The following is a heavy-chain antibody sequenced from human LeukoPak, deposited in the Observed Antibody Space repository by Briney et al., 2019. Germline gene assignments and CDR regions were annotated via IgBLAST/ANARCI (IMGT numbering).Heavy chain of an antibody. CDR3: ARDYDSSGYYLGY. Sequence: SETLSLTCTVSGGSISSYYWSWIRQPPGKGLGWIGYIYYSGSTNYNPSLKSRVTISVDTSKNQFSLKLSSVTAADTAVYYCARDYDSSGYYLGYWGQGTLVTVSS. CDR2: IYYSGST. V-gene: IGHV4-59*01. J-gene: IGHJ4*02. D-gene: IGHD3-22*01. CDR1: GGSISSYY.